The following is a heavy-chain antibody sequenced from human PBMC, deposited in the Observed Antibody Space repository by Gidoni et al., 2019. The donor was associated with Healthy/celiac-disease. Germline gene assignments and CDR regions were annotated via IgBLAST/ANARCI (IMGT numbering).Heavy chain of an antibody. CDR2: ISWNSGSI. CDR3: AKDRGMYSSSWYFDY. V-gene: IGHV3-9*01. Sequence: EVQLVESGGGLVQPGRSLRLSCAAAGFTFDDYAMHWVRQAPGKGLEWVSGISWNSGSIGYADSVKGRFTISRDNAKNSLYLQMNSLRAEDTALYYCAKDRGMYSSSWYFDYWGQGTLVTVSS. D-gene: IGHD6-13*01. J-gene: IGHJ4*02. CDR1: GFTFDDYA.